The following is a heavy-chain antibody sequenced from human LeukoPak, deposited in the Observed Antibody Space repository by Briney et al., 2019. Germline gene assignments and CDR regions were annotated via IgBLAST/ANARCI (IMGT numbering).Heavy chain of an antibody. D-gene: IGHD3-10*01. CDR2: IGTAGDP. V-gene: IGHV3-13*05. J-gene: IGHJ2*01. Sequence: GGSLRLSCAASGFTFSSYDMHWVRQATGKGLEWVSAIGTAGDPYYPGSVKGRFTISRENAENSLYLQMNSLRAGDTAVYYCARGGEYYHGSGSYYHFNWYFDLWGRGTLVTVSS. CDR1: GFTFSSYD. CDR3: ARGGEYYHGSGSYYHFNWYFDL.